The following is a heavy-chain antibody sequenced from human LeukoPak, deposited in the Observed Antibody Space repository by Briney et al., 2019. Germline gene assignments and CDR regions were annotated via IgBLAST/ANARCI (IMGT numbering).Heavy chain of an antibody. CDR2: INHSGST. CDR1: GGSFSDYY. Sequence: SETLSLTCAVYGGSFSDYYWSWIRQPPGKGLEWIGEINHSGSTNSNPSLKSRVTISIDTSKNQFSLKLSSVTAADTAVYYCARPTIALLAFDIWGQGTMVTVSS. D-gene: IGHD5-24*01. J-gene: IGHJ3*02. V-gene: IGHV4-34*01. CDR3: ARPTIALLAFDI.